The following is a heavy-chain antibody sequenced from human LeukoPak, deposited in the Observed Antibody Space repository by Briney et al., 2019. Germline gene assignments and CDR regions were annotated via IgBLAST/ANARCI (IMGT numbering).Heavy chain of an antibody. CDR2: IRYDGSNK. CDR3: AKAPHEWQLLSGAEYFHH. D-gene: IGHD6-6*01. V-gene: IGHV3-30*02. J-gene: IGHJ1*01. Sequence: GGSLRLSCGASGFTFSSYGMHWVRLAPSKGLEWVGFIRYDGSNKYYADSVKGRFTISRDNSKNTLYLQMNSLRAEDTAVYYCAKAPHEWQLLSGAEYFHHWGQGTLATVSS. CDR1: GFTFSSYG.